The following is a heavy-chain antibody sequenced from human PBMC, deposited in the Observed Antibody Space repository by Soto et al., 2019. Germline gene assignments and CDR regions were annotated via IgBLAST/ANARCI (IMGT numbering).Heavy chain of an antibody. CDR2: IWYDGSNK. J-gene: IGHJ4*02. D-gene: IGHD5-12*01. V-gene: IGHV3-33*01. CDR3: ARDLGWAGYGCFDQ. CDR1: GFIFSNYG. Sequence: QVQLVESGGGVVQPGRSLRLSCAASGFIFSNYGMHWVRQAPGKGLEWVALIWYDGSNKYYADSVKGRFTISRDNSKNTLYLQMNTLSVEDTALYYCARDLGWAGYGCFDQWGQGSLVTVSS.